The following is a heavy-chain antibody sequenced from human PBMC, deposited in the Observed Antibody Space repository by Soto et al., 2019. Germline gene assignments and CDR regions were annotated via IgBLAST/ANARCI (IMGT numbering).Heavy chain of an antibody. CDR3: ARGSPDFWSGYGYYYYGMDV. V-gene: IGHV4-59*01. CDR2: IYYSGST. CDR1: GGSISSYY. J-gene: IGHJ6*04. Sequence: PSETLSLTCTVSGGSISSYYWSWIRQPPGKGLEWIGYIYYSGSTNYNPSLKSRVTISVDTSKNQFSLKLSSVTAADTAVYYCARGSPDFWSGYGYYYYGMDVWAKGTTVIVSS. D-gene: IGHD3-3*01.